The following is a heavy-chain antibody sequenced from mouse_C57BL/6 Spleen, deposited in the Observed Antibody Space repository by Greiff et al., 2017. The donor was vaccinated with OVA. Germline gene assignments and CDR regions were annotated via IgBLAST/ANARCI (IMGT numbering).Heavy chain of an antibody. CDR3: ASRALQTGTGYFDY. Sequence: EVQLQQSGPELVKPGASVKISCKASGYTFTDYYMNWVKQSHGKSLEWIGDIHPNNGGTRYHQKFKGKATLPVDKSSITAYMELRSLTSEDSAVYYGASRALQTGTGYFDYWGQGTTLTVSS. D-gene: IGHD1-3*01. V-gene: IGHV1-26*01. CDR1: GYTFTDYY. CDR2: IHPNNGGT. J-gene: IGHJ2*01.